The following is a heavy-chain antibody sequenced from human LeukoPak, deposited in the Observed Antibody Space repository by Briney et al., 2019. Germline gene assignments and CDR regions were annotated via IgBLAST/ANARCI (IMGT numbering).Heavy chain of an antibody. CDR2: IKEDGSEI. CDR1: GFTFSDYY. J-gene: IGHJ5*02. CDR3: AAHAGP. Sequence: GGSLRLSCATSGFTFSDYYTTWVRQAPGRGLEWVANIKEDGSEIYYLDSVKGRFTISRDNAKNSLYLQMNSLTPEDTAVYYCAAHAGPWGQGTLVIVSS. V-gene: IGHV3-7*01.